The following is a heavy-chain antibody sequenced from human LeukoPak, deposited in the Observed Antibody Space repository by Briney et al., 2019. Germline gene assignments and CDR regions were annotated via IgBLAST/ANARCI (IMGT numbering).Heavy chain of an antibody. Sequence: QAGGSLRLSCAASGFSFSSSAMTWVRQAPGKGLEWVSVISNSGGNTKYADSVKGRFTISRDNAKNTLYLQLNSLRVEDAAVYYCATGYRSAYSWGSWGQGTLVTVSS. D-gene: IGHD5-12*01. CDR1: GFSFSSSA. CDR3: ATGYRSAYSWGS. CDR2: ISNSGGNT. V-gene: IGHV3-23*01. J-gene: IGHJ5*02.